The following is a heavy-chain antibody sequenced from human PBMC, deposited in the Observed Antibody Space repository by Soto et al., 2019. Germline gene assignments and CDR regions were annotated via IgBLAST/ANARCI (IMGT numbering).Heavy chain of an antibody. J-gene: IGHJ4*02. CDR3: ARGSEPAYSSWYVNGDY. Sequence: QVHLVQSGAEVKKPGASVKVSCKASGYTFTSYAIHWVRQAPGQRLEWMGWINAGNGNTKYSQKFQGRVTIARDTSASTAYMEVSSLRFEDTAVYYCARGSEPAYSSWYVNGDYWGQGTLVTVSS. CDR1: GYTFTSYA. CDR2: INAGNGNT. D-gene: IGHD6-13*01. V-gene: IGHV1-3*01.